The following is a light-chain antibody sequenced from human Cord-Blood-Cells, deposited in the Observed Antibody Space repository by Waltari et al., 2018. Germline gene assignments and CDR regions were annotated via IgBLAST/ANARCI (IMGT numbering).Light chain of an antibody. Sequence: EIVMTLTPATMPVSPGERATLSCMASQSVSINLAWYQQKPGQAPSLHIYGASTRATSIPARFSGSGSGTEFTLTMSSLQSEVFAVYYCQEYKNWPPWTCGQGTKVYIK. V-gene: IGKV3-15*01. CDR2: GAS. CDR3: QEYKNWPPWT. J-gene: IGKJ1*01. CDR1: QSVSIN.